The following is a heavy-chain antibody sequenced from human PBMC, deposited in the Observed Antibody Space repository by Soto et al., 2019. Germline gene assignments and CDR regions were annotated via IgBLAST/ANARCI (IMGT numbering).Heavy chain of an antibody. J-gene: IGHJ6*02. CDR3: ARVDDILTGYPGTFSYYYGMDV. D-gene: IGHD3-9*01. Sequence: DSVKVSCKASGYTFTGYYMHWVRQAPGQGLEWMGWINPNSGGTNYAQKFQGRVTMTRDTSISTAYMELSRLRSDDTAVYYCARVDDILTGYPGTFSYYYGMDVWGQGTTVTVS. V-gene: IGHV1-2*02. CDR1: GYTFTGYY. CDR2: INPNSGGT.